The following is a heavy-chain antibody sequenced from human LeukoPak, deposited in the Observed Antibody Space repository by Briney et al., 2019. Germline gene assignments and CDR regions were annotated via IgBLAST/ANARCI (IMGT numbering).Heavy chain of an antibody. CDR2: IKQDGAEK. D-gene: IGHD2-21*01. V-gene: IGHV3-7*01. Sequence: TGGSLRLSCAASGFTFSSYWMSWVRQAPGKGLEWVANIKQDGAEKNYVDSVRGRFTISKDNAKNSVYLQMNSLRAEDTAVYYCARSLWPEDYWGQGILVTVSS. J-gene: IGHJ4*02. CDR3: ARSLWPEDY. CDR1: GFTFSSYW.